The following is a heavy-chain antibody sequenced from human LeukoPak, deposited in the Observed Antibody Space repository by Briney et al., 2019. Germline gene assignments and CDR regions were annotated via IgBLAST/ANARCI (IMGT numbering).Heavy chain of an antibody. V-gene: IGHV3-48*01. CDR1: GFTFSSYS. D-gene: IGHD6-19*01. CDR2: ISSSSSTI. Sequence: PGGSLRLSCPASGFTFSSYSMNWVRQAPGKGLEWVSYISSSSSTIYYADSVKGRFTISRDNAKNSLYLQMNSLRAEDTAVYYCARGPGSEIYYYYYMDVWGKGTTVTVSS. CDR3: ARGPGSEIYYYYYMDV. J-gene: IGHJ6*03.